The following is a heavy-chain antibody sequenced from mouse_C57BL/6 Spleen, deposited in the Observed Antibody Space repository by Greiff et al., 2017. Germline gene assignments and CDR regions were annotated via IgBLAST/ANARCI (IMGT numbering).Heavy chain of an antibody. V-gene: IGHV1-9*01. J-gene: IGHJ2*01. CDR1: GYTFTGYW. CDR2: ILPGSGST. Sequence: VKLVESGAELMKPGASVKLSCKATGYTFTGYWIEWVKQRPGHGLEWIGEILPGSGSTNYNEKFKGKATFTADTSSNTAYMQLSSLTTEDSAIYYCARGSTMVTTMRYYFDYWGQGTTLTVSS. D-gene: IGHD2-1*01. CDR3: ARGSTMVTTMRYYFDY.